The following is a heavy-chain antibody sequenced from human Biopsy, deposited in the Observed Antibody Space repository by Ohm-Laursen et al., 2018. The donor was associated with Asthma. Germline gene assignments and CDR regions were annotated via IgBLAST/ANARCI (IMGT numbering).Heavy chain of an antibody. CDR1: GFAVSRDH. CDR2: IYSGGTS. D-gene: IGHD6-19*01. J-gene: IGHJ4*02. CDR3: ARGDSSGWSHYYFDY. Sequence: GTLSLTCVASGFAVSRDHMFWVRQAPGKGLEWVSVIYSGGTSHTADSVRGRFTISRDFSKNTLHLQMHSLRVEDTAVYYCARGDSSGWSHYYFDYWGQGTLVTVSS. V-gene: IGHV3-53*01.